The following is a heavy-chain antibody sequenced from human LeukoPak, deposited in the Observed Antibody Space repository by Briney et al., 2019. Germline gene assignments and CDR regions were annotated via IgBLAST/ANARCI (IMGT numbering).Heavy chain of an antibody. Sequence: SVKVSCKASGGTFSSYTISWVRQAPGQGLEWMGRIIPILGIANYAQKFQGRVTITADKSTSTAYMELSSLGSEDTAVYYCAREVGATTGYYYGMDVWGQGTTVTVSS. CDR1: GGTFSSYT. V-gene: IGHV1-69*04. CDR2: IIPILGIA. J-gene: IGHJ6*02. D-gene: IGHD1-26*01. CDR3: AREVGATTGYYYGMDV.